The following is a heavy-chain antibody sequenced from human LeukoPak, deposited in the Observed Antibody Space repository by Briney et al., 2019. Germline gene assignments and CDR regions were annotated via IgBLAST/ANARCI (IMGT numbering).Heavy chain of an antibody. D-gene: IGHD5-18*01. CDR2: IKEDGSDK. CDR3: ARGAGYGYDRFDY. J-gene: IGHJ4*02. Sequence: GGSLRLSCAVSGFTFSSYWMAWVRQAPGKGLEWVANIKEDGSDKNYVDSVKGRFTISRDNAKNSLYLQMNSLRAEDRAVYYCARGAGYGYDRFDYWGQGTQVTVSS. V-gene: IGHV3-7*01. CDR1: GFTFSSYW.